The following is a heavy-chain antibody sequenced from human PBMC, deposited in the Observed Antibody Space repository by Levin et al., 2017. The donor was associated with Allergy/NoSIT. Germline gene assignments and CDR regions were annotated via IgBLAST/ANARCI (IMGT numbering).Heavy chain of an antibody. Sequence: GGSLRLSCAASGFTFSGYTMHWVRQAPGKGLEWISSIRSAGTYIHYADSVKGRFTISRENANNSVSLEMNNLRADDTALYYCARGGGSQKGGLDVWGQGTTVTVSS. CDR2: IRSAGTYI. CDR1: GFTFSGYT. CDR3: ARGGGSQKGGLDV. J-gene: IGHJ6*02. D-gene: IGHD3-10*01. V-gene: IGHV3-21*01.